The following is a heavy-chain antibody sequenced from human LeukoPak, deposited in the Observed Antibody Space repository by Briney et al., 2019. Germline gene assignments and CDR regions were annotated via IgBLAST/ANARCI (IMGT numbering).Heavy chain of an antibody. V-gene: IGHV1-2*02. Sequence: ASVKVSCKAFGYTFTGYYMHWVRQVPGQGLEWMGWINPNSGGTNYAQRFQGRVTMTRDTSISTAYMELSRLRFDDTAVYYCARVAVAGTPGYWGQGTLVTVSS. CDR2: INPNSGGT. D-gene: IGHD6-19*01. CDR1: GYTFTGYY. CDR3: ARVAVAGTPGY. J-gene: IGHJ4*02.